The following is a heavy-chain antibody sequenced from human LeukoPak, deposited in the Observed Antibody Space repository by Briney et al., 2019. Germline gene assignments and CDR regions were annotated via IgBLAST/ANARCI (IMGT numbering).Heavy chain of an antibody. V-gene: IGHV4-34*01. CDR3: AREITLTGYKYGLGFNY. Sequence: SETLSLTCAVYGGSFSGYYWSWIRQPPGKGLEWIGEINHSGSTNYIPSLKSRVTISVDTSKNQFSLKLSSVTAADTAVYYCAREITLTGYKYGLGFNYWGQGTLVTVSS. J-gene: IGHJ4*02. D-gene: IGHD3-10*01. CDR1: GGSFSGYY. CDR2: INHSGST.